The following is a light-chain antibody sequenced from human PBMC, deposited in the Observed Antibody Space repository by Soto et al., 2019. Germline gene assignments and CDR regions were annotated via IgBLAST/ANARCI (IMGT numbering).Light chain of an antibody. CDR3: AAWDDSLSGVV. J-gene: IGLJ2*01. V-gene: IGLV1-47*01. CDR1: RSNIGSNF. CDR2: RNN. Sequence: QSVLTQPPSASGTPGQRVTISCSGSRSNIGSNFIYWYQQFPGTAPKLLIYRNNDRPSGVPDRFSGSKSGTSASLAISGLRSEDEADYHCAAWDDSLSGVVFGGGTKLTVL.